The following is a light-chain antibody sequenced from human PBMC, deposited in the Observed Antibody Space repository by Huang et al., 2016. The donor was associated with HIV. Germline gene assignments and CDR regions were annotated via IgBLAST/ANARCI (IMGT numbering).Light chain of an antibody. V-gene: IGKV1-39*01. CDR3: QQGYSALIT. CDR2: SAS. CDR1: QNINTY. J-gene: IGKJ5*01. Sequence: DILLTQSPSSLSASVGDRVTITCRASQNINTYLNWYQQKPGKAPNLRIHSASTLQTGVPSRFSGSGSGTDFTLTVNSRQPEDSATYYCQQGYSALITFGQGTRL.